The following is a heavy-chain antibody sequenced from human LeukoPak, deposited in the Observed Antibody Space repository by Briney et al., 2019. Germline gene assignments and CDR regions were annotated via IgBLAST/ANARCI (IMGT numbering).Heavy chain of an antibody. J-gene: IGHJ4*02. CDR3: ARDRTVVVTAIAEGTFDY. D-gene: IGHD2-21*02. V-gene: IGHV1-69*04. Sequence: SVKVSCKASGGTFSSYAISWVRQAPGQGLEWMGRIIPILGIANYAQKFQGRVTITADKSTSTAYMELSSLRSEDTAVYYCARDRTVVVTAIAEGTFDYWGQGTLVTVSS. CDR2: IIPILGIA. CDR1: GGTFSSYA.